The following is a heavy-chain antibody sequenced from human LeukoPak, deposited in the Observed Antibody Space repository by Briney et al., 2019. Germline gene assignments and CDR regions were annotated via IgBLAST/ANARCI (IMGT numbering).Heavy chain of an antibody. Sequence: GGSLRLSCAASGFTFSSYEMNWVRQAPGKGLEWVSYISSRGSTIYYADSVKGRFTISRDNAKNSLYLQMNSLRAEDTAVYYCAREGYCSGGSCYGDLDYWGQGTLVTVSS. CDR2: ISSRGSTI. V-gene: IGHV3-48*03. D-gene: IGHD2-15*01. J-gene: IGHJ4*02. CDR1: GFTFSSYE. CDR3: AREGYCSGGSCYGDLDY.